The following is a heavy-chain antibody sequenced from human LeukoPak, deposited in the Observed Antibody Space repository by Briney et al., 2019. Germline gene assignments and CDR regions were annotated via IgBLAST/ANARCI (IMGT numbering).Heavy chain of an antibody. V-gene: IGHV3-11*01. CDR1: GFTFSDYY. CDR2: INTGGSTI. D-gene: IGHD2-15*01. Sequence: GGSLRLSCAASGFTFSDYYMSWIRQPPGKGLEWVSYINTGGSTIYYADSVKGRFTISRDNAKNSLYLQMNSLRAEDTAVYYCARDRGVAGTPYYFDYWGQGTLVTVSS. J-gene: IGHJ4*02. CDR3: ARDRGVAGTPYYFDY.